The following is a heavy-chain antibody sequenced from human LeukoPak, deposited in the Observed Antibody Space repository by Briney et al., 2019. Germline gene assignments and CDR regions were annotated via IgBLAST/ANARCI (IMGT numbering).Heavy chain of an antibody. Sequence: SQTLSLTCTVSGGSIRSGSYYWTWIRQPAGKGLEWIGRIYTSGNTNYNLSLKSRVTISLDTSKNQFSLKLSSVAAADTAVYYCARVLASDNDFWSGSQFWFDPWGQGILVTVSS. D-gene: IGHD3-3*01. CDR1: GGSIRSGSYY. J-gene: IGHJ5*02. V-gene: IGHV4-61*02. CDR3: ARVLASDNDFWSGSQFWFDP. CDR2: IYTSGNT.